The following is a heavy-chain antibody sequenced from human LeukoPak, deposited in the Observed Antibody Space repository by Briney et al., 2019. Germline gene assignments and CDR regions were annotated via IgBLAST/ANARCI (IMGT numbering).Heavy chain of an antibody. CDR2: IYYSGST. CDR3: AGSEPYCSSTSCYAVGPVSWFDP. J-gene: IGHJ5*02. CDR1: GGSISSSSYY. V-gene: IGHV4-39*01. Sequence: SETLSLTCTVSGGSISSSSYYWGWIRQPPGKGLEWIGSIYYSGSTYYNPSLKSRVTISVDTSKNQFSLKLSSVTAADTAVYYCAGSEPYCSSTSCYAVGPVSWFDPWGQGTLVTVSS. D-gene: IGHD2-2*01.